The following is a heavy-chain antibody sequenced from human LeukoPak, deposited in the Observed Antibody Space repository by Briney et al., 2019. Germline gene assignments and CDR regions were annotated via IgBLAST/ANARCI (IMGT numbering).Heavy chain of an antibody. V-gene: IGHV3-64*01. J-gene: IGHJ3*02. CDR3: ARGLVIGSFDAFDI. Sequence: GGSLRLSCTASGFTFNFFSMHWVRRAPGKGLEFVSSITSDGDSTDYSKSVKGRFTISRDNSKNTLYLQMGSLRAEDMAVYFCARGLVIGSFDAFDIWGQGTMVTVSS. CDR1: GFTFNFFS. CDR2: ITSDGDST. D-gene: IGHD3-22*01.